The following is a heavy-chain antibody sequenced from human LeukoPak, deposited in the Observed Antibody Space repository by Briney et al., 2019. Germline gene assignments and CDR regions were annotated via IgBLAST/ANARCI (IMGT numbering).Heavy chain of an antibody. J-gene: IGHJ4*02. CDR2: TYYGGST. D-gene: IGHD1-26*01. Sequence: SETLSLTCTVSGGSIGNYYWSWIRQPPGKGLQWLGYTYYGGSTKYNPSLKSRVTISVDTSKNQFSLKLTSVTAADTAVYYCARFLSGSYSDYWGQGTLVTVSS. CDR1: GGSIGNYY. CDR3: ARFLSGSYSDY. V-gene: IGHV4-59*08.